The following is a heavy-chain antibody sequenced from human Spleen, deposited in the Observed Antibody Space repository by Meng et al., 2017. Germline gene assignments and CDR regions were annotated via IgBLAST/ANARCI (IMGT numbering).Heavy chain of an antibody. D-gene: IGHD3-22*01. V-gene: IGHV4-34*01. CDR1: CGSFSGYY. CDR2: INHSGST. J-gene: IGHJ4*02. Sequence: QVQLKQWGAGLLKPSYTLSLTCAGYCGSFSGYYWSWIRQPPGKGLEWIGEINHSGSTNYIPSLKGRVTISVDTSKNQFSLNLSSVTAADTAVYYCARVAYYDSSGYHAPIDFWGQGTLVTVSS. CDR3: ARVAYYDSSGYHAPIDF.